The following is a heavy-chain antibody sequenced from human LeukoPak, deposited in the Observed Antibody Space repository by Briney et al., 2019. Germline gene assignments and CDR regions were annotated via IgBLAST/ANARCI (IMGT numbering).Heavy chain of an antibody. D-gene: IGHD1-7*01. CDR3: ARRECNWNYRWDWFDP. CDR1: GDSIGSGGYY. J-gene: IGHJ5*02. CDR2: IYYSGST. Sequence: PSQTLSLTCTVSGDSIGSGGYYWSWIRQPPGKGLEWIGYIYYSGSTNYNPSLKSRVTISVDTSKNQFSLKLSSVTAADTAVYYCARRECNWNYRWDWFDPWGQGTLVTVSS. V-gene: IGHV4-61*08.